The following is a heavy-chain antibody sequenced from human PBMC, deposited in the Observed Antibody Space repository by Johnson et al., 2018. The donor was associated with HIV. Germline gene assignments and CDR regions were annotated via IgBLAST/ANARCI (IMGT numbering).Heavy chain of an antibody. CDR2: ISSSGRTI. CDR1: GFTFSNAW. J-gene: IGHJ3*02. CDR3: AKEDRITVTRVTWGAFDI. D-gene: IGHD4-17*01. Sequence: QVQLVESGGGVVQPGGSLRLSCAVSGFTFSNAWMSWVRQAPGKGLESISYISSSGRTIYYADSVKGRFTMSRDNAKKSLYLQMNSLRAEDTAVYYCAKEDRITVTRVTWGAFDIWGQGTMVTVSS. V-gene: IGHV3-11*01.